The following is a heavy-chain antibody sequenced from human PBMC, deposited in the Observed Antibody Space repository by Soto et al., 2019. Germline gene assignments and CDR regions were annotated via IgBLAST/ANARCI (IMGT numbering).Heavy chain of an antibody. CDR2: ISYDGSNK. D-gene: IGHD6-13*01. Sequence: GGSLRLSCAASGFTFSSYGMHWVRQAPGKGLEWVAVISYDGSNKYYADSVKGRFTISRDNSKNTLYLQMNSLRAEDTAVYYCAKAEAAVFRYYYYGMDVWGQGTTVTV. V-gene: IGHV3-30*18. J-gene: IGHJ6*02. CDR1: GFTFSSYG. CDR3: AKAEAAVFRYYYYGMDV.